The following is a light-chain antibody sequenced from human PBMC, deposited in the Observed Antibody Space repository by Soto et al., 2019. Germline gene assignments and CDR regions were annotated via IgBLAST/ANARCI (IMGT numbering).Light chain of an antibody. Sequence: DIQMTQSPSTLSASIGDRVTITCRASQSISSWLAWYQQKPGKAPKLLISKASYLESGVPSRFSGSGSGTEFTLTISSLQPDDVATYYCQQYNVYSLTFGQGTKLEIK. V-gene: IGKV1-5*03. CDR3: QQYNVYSLT. J-gene: IGKJ2*01. CDR2: KAS. CDR1: QSISSW.